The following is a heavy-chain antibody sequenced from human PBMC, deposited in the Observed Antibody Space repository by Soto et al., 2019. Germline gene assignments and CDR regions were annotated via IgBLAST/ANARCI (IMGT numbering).Heavy chain of an antibody. CDR2: IKQDGGQT. D-gene: IGHD6-6*01. V-gene: IGHV3-7*05. J-gene: IGHJ4*02. CDR3: ARIGYSSSSNDF. CDR1: GFTFSNYW. Sequence: GGFLRLSCATSGFTFSNYWMTWVRQAPGKGLEWLANIKQDGGQTYYMDSVKGRFTVSRDNAKNSVYLQMNSLRAEDTAVYYCARIGYSSSSNDFWGRGTLVTVSS.